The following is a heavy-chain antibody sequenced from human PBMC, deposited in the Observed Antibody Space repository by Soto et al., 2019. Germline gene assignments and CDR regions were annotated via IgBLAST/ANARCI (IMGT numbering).Heavy chain of an antibody. Sequence: SETLSLTCAVSGGSISSANWWTWVRQPPVKGLEGIGEIYHGGSTSYNPSLKSRVTLSLDKFKNHFSLNLTSVTAADTAVYYCARLSFSYGVDVWGQGTTVTVSS. CDR2: IYHGGST. CDR1: GGSISSANW. J-gene: IGHJ6*02. V-gene: IGHV4-4*02. CDR3: ARLSFSYGVDV.